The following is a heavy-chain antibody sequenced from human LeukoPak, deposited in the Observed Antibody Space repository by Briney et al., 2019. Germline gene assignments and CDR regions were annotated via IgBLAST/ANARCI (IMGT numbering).Heavy chain of an antibody. J-gene: IGHJ3*01. D-gene: IGHD3-10*01. V-gene: IGHV4-59*08. CDR2: VYYTGRT. CDR3: ARHMSVSYDAFDL. Sequence: SETLSLTCTVSGGSLTGYYWSWIRQPPGKGLEWIAYVYYTGRTLYNPSLESRVTISVDTSKTQISLKLTSVTAADTAVFYCARHMSVSYDAFDLWGRGTPVTVSS. CDR1: GGSLTGYY.